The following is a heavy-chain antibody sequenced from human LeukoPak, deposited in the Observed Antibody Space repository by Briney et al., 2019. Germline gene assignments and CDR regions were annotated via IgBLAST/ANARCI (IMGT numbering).Heavy chain of an antibody. CDR3: AKGSYGDYDY. V-gene: IGHV3-30*18. CDR1: GFTFSSYG. Sequence: GGSLRLSCAASGFTFSSYGMHWVRQAPGKGLEWVAVISYDGSNKYYADSVKGRFTISRDNSKNTLYLQMNSLRAEDTAVYYCAKGSYGDYDYWGQGTLVTVSS. D-gene: IGHD4-17*01. CDR2: ISYDGSNK. J-gene: IGHJ4*02.